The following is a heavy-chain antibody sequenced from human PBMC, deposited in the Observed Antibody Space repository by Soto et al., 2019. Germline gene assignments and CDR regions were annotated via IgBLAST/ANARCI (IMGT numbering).Heavy chain of an antibody. CDR3: AREGTPGYCSGGSCLHDAFDI. V-gene: IGHV1-2*04. J-gene: IGHJ3*02. CDR2: INPNSGGT. Sequence: ASVKVSCKASGYTFTGSYMHWVRQAPGQGLEWMGWINPNSGGTNYAQKFQGWVTMTRDTSISTAYMELSRLRSDDTAVYYCAREGTPGYCSGGSCLHDAFDIWGQGTMVTVSS. D-gene: IGHD2-15*01. CDR1: GYTFTGSY.